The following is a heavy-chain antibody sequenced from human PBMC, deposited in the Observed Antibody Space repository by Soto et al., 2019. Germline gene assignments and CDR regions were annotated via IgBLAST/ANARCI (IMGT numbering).Heavy chain of an antibody. D-gene: IGHD1-20*01. CDR1: GDSVSSNSAG. V-gene: IGHV6-1*01. J-gene: IGHJ3*02. Sequence: PSQTLSLTCAITGDSVSSNSAGWSWVRRSPSRGLEWLGRTYYRSKWYYEYAVSVRGRITINPDTSKNQFSLQLNSVTPEDTAVYYCARAENNWNTRGRGAFEIWGQGTMVTVSS. CDR2: TYYRSKWYY. CDR3: ARAENNWNTRGRGAFEI.